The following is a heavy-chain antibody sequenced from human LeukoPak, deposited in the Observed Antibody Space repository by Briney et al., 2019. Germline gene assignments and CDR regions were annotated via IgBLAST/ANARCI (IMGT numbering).Heavy chain of an antibody. Sequence: GASVKVSCKASGYTFTGYYMHWVRQAPGQGLGWMGWINPNSGGTNYAQKFQGRVTMTRDTSISTAYMELSRLRSDDTAVYYCARGKWGQTINNFDVWGQGTMVTVSS. CDR3: ARGKWGQTINNFDV. CDR1: GYTFTGYY. V-gene: IGHV1-2*02. D-gene: IGHD1-26*01. J-gene: IGHJ3*01. CDR2: INPNSGGT.